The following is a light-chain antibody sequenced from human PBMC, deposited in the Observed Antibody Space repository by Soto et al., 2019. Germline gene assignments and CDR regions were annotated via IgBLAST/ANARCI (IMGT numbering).Light chain of an antibody. CDR3: QQYNNWPPWT. CDR1: QSVYSS. V-gene: IGKV3-15*01. Sequence: EILMTQSPATLSVSPGERATLSCRASQSVYSSLAWYQQKPGQAPRLLIYGASTRATGIPARFSGSGSGTEFTLTISRLQSEDFAVYYCQQYNNWPPWTFGQGTRWIS. J-gene: IGKJ1*01. CDR2: GAS.